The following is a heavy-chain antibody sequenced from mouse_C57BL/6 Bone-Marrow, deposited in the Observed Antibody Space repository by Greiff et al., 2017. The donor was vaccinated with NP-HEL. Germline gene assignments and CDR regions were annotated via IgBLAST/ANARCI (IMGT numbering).Heavy chain of an antibody. V-gene: IGHV5-4*03. CDR1: GFTFSSYA. J-gene: IGHJ4*01. Sequence: EVKLVESGGGLVKPGGSLKLSCAASGFTFSSYAMSWVRQTPEKRLEWVATISDGGSYTYYPDNVKGRFTISRDNAKNNLYLQMSHLKSEDTAMYYCARVLRKAMDYWGQGTSVTVSS. CDR3: ARVLRKAMDY. CDR2: ISDGGSYT. D-gene: IGHD1-1*01.